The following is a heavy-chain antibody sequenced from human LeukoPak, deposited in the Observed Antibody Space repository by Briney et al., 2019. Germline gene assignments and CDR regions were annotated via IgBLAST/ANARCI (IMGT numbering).Heavy chain of an antibody. CDR2: INAGNGNT. V-gene: IGHV1-3*01. CDR3: ARVTFGGVTSDRFDP. Sequence: GASVKVSCKASGYTFTSYAMHWVRQAPGQRLEWMGWINAGNGNTKYSQKFQGGVTITRDTSASTAYMELSSLRSEDTAVYYCARVTFGGVTSDRFDPWGQGTLVTVSS. J-gene: IGHJ5*02. D-gene: IGHD3-16*01. CDR1: GYTFTSYA.